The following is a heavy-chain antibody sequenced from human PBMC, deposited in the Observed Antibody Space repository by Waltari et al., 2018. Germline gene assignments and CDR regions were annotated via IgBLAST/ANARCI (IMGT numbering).Heavy chain of an antibody. Sequence: EVQLVESGGDLVKPGGSLGRSCGASGFTFSRSWMTWVRQAPGKGLEWVGNIQQNGSEKWYADSVRGRFTITRDNAMNSLYLQMNSLRVEDTAVYYCARDLVATPPWGQGTLVTVSS. J-gene: IGHJ5*02. V-gene: IGHV3-7*01. D-gene: IGHD2-21*02. CDR2: IQQNGSEK. CDR3: ARDLVATPP. CDR1: GFTFSRSW.